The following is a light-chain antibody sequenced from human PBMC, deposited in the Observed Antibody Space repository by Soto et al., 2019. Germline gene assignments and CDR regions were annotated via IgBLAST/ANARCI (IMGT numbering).Light chain of an antibody. Sequence: DIQMTQSPSSLSASVGDSVTINCRASQSISTYLNWYQQKPGKDPKLLIYAASSLQSGVPTRFSGSESGTDFTLTISSLQPEDFATYYCHQSHSTPWTVGQGTKVDI. J-gene: IGKJ1*01. CDR1: QSISTY. CDR3: HQSHSTPWT. CDR2: AAS. V-gene: IGKV1-39*01.